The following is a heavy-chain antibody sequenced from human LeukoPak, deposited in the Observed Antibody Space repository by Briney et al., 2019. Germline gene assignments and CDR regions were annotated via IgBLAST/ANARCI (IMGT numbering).Heavy chain of an antibody. Sequence: SETLSLTCTVSGGSISSYYWSWIRQPAGKGLEWIGRIYTSGSTNYNPSLKSRVTISVYKSKNQFSLKLSSVTAADTAVYYCARIAPSIAAAGTSRGGFDYWGQGTLVTVSS. J-gene: IGHJ4*02. D-gene: IGHD6-13*01. CDR2: IYTSGST. V-gene: IGHV4-4*07. CDR3: ARIAPSIAAAGTSRGGFDY. CDR1: GGSISSYY.